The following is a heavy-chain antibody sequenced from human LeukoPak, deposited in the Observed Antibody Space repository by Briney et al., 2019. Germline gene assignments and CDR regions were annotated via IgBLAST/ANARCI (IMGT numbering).Heavy chain of an antibody. Sequence: PSETLSLTCTVSGGSISSYYWSWIRQPAGKGLEWIGRIYTSGSTNYNPSLKSRVTVSVDTSNNQFSLKLSSVTAEDTSVYYCVRDQGGAVSYWGQGTLVTVSS. J-gene: IGHJ4*02. D-gene: IGHD3-16*01. V-gene: IGHV4-4*07. CDR1: GGSISSYY. CDR2: IYTSGST. CDR3: VRDQGGAVSY.